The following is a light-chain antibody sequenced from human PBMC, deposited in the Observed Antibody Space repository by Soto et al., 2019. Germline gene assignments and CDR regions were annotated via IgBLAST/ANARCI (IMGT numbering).Light chain of an antibody. V-gene: IGKV1-12*01. Sequence: DIQMTQSPSCVSASLVHGVTITFLASQVINNCLAWYQQKPGKAPNLLIYTGSSLESGVPSRFSGSGSGTDFTLTINSLQPEDFVTYYCQQDASFTITFGQGTRLEIK. CDR1: QVINNC. J-gene: IGKJ5*01. CDR2: TGS. CDR3: QQDASFTIT.